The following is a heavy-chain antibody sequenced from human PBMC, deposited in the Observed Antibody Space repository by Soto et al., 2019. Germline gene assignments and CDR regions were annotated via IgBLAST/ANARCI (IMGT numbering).Heavy chain of an antibody. CDR2: INAGNGNT. V-gene: IGHV1-3*01. J-gene: IGHJ4*02. Sequence: ASVKVSCKASGYTFTSYAIHWVRQAPGQRLEWMGWINAGNGNTNYAQKFQGRVTITADKSTGTAYMELNSLRSEDTAVYYCVRDSPIGSTFSGYDGIDYWGQGTLVTVSS. CDR3: VRDSPIGSTFSGYDGIDY. CDR1: GYTFTSYA. D-gene: IGHD5-12*01.